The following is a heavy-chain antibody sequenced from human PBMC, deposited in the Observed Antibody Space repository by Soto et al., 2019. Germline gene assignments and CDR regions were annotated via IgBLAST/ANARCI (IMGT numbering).Heavy chain of an antibody. J-gene: IGHJ4*02. D-gene: IGHD6-19*01. V-gene: IGHV4-59*01. CDR2: IHYEGST. CDR1: GGSITTYY. CDR3: ARGRRSGWYHFDS. Sequence: TSETLSLTCTVSGGSITTYYWSWIRQPPGKGLEWIGYIHYEGSTNYNPSLKGRVTILVDTSQNQFSLKLTSVTAADTAVYFCARGRRSGWYHFDSWGQGTLVTVSS.